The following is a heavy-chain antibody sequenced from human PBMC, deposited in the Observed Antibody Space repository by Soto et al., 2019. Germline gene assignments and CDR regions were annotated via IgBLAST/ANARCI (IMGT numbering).Heavy chain of an antibody. D-gene: IGHD1-26*01. J-gene: IGHJ4*02. Sequence: QVQLVESGGGLVKPGGSLRLSCAASGFSFSDYYMSWIRQAPGKGLEWVAYMSSSGDYTNYGVSVKGRFTISRDNARNSLFLQMNSLRVEDTAVYYCARGGPTGSSQGTLVNYWCQGTLVTVSS. CDR1: GFSFSDYY. CDR2: MSSSGDYT. V-gene: IGHV3-11*05. CDR3: ARGGPTGSSQGTLVNY.